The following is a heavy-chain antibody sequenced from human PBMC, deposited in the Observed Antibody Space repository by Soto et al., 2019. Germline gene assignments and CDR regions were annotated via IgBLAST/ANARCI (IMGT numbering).Heavy chain of an antibody. D-gene: IGHD1-26*01. CDR2: TNTGGTT. Sequence: EVQVLATGGGLIQPGGSLRLSCAASGFTVNSNYMSWVRQAPGEGLQWVSITNTGGTTFYADSVKSRFTVSRDNLKNTLYLPMNRLRAEDTLVNYIAKGDGFILAVGGQGTTVSVSS. CDR1: GFTVNSNY. CDR3: AKGDGFILAV. J-gene: IGHJ6*02. V-gene: IGHV3-53*02.